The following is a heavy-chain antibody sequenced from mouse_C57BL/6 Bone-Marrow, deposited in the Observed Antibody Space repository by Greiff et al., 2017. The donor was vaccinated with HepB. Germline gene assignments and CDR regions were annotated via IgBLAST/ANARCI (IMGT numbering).Heavy chain of an antibody. CDR1: GYSITSGYY. V-gene: IGHV3-6*01. Sequence: EVQVVESGPGLVKPSQSLSLTCSVTGYSITSGYYWNWIRQFPGNKLEWMGYISYDGSNNYNPSLKNRISITRDTSKNQFFLKLNSVTTEDTATYYCAREDYGSRWFAYWGQGTLVTVSA. CDR2: ISYDGSN. CDR3: AREDYGSRWFAY. J-gene: IGHJ3*01. D-gene: IGHD1-1*01.